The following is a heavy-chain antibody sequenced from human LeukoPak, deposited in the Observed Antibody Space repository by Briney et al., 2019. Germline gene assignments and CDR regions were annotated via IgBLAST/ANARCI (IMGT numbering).Heavy chain of an antibody. CDR1: GFIFDNYA. V-gene: IGHV3-43*02. Sequence: VGSLRLSCAAPGFIFDNYAIHWVRQAPGKGLEWVSLISRDGGSTFYADSVRGRFTISRDNTRKSLSLQMSSLRSEDAALYYCARESETSGWYDYWGQGTLVTVSA. CDR3: ARESETSGWYDY. CDR2: ISRDGGST. D-gene: IGHD6-19*01. J-gene: IGHJ4*02.